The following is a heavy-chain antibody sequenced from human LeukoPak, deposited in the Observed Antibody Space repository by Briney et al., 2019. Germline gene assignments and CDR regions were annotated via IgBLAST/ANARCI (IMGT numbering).Heavy chain of an antibody. J-gene: IGHJ4*02. V-gene: IGHV3-53*01. CDR1: GLTVSSNY. CDR2: IYKGGSI. Sequence: PGGSLRLSCAASGLTVSSNYMSWVRQAPGKGLEWVSVIYKGGSIYYADSVKGRFTISRDNSKNTVYLQMKSLRAEDTAVYYCASRRPGYYFDYWGQGTLVTVSS. D-gene: IGHD1-1*01. CDR3: ASRRPGYYFDY.